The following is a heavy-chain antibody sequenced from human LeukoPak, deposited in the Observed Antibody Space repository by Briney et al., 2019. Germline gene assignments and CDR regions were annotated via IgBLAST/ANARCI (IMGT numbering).Heavy chain of an antibody. Sequence: ASVKVSCKASGYTFTSYGISWVRQAPGQGLEWMGWISAYNDNTNYAQKLQGRVTMTTDTSTSTVYMELRSLRSDDTAVYYCARDIGVWFGELFPVDYWGQGTLVTVSS. J-gene: IGHJ4*02. CDR2: ISAYNDNT. CDR1: GYTFTSYG. CDR3: ARDIGVWFGELFPVDY. V-gene: IGHV1-18*01. D-gene: IGHD3-10*01.